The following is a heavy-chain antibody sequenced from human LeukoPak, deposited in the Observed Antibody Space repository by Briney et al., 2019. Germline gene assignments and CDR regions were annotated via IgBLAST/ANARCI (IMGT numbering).Heavy chain of an antibody. Sequence: PSETLSLTCTVSGGSISSYYCSRVRQPPGKGLEWVGYIYYSGSTNYNPSLKRRVSISVDTSNTQSSLKLSSVTAADTAVYYCARSYGSGSFYYFDYWGQGTLVTVSS. D-gene: IGHD3-10*01. CDR3: ARSYGSGSFYYFDY. V-gene: IGHV4-59*01. CDR2: IYYSGST. J-gene: IGHJ4*02. CDR1: GGSISSYY.